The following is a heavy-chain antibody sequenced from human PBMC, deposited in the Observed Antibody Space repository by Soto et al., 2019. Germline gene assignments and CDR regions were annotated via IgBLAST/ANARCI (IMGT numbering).Heavy chain of an antibody. J-gene: IGHJ5*02. CDR3: AGENDPGNWFDP. Sequence: PGGTLRLNCAASGVTYSSYSMNWVRQAPGKGLEWVSSISSSSYIYYADSVKGRFTISRDNAKNSLYLQMNSLRAEDTAVYYCAGENDPGNWFDPWGQGTLVKVYS. V-gene: IGHV3-21*01. D-gene: IGHD1-1*01. CDR1: GVTYSSYS. CDR2: ISSSSYI.